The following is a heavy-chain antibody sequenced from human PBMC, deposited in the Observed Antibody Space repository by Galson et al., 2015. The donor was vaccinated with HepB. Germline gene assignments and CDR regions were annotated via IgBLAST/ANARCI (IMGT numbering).Heavy chain of an antibody. D-gene: IGHD6-13*01. CDR1: GGTFSSYT. J-gene: IGHJ4*02. Sequence: SVKVSCKASGGTFSSYTISWVRQAPGQGLEWMGRIIPILGIANYAQKFQGRVTITADKSTSTAYMELSSLRSEDTAVYYCARPHFLSSSSWYEGPFDYWGQGTLVTVSS. CDR2: IIPILGIA. V-gene: IGHV1-69*02. CDR3: ARPHFLSSSSWYEGPFDY.